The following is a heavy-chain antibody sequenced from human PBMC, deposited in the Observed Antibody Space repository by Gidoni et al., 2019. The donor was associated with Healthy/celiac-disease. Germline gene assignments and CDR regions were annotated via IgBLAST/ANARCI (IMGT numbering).Heavy chain of an antibody. CDR2: IYYSGST. D-gene: IGHD4-17*01. CDR1: AGPIRSGDYY. J-gene: IGHJ5*02. CDR3: AREGMTTVTTGDP. Sequence: QVQLQESGPGLVKPSQTLSLTCTVSAGPIRSGDYYWSWTRQPPGKGLEWIGYIYYSGSTYYNPSLKSRVTISVDTSKNQFSLKLSSVTAADTAVYYCAREGMTTVTTGDPWGQGTLVTVSS. V-gene: IGHV4-30-4*01.